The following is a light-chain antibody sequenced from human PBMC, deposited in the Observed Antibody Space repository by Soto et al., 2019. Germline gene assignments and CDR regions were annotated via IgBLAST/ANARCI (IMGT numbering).Light chain of an antibody. CDR2: KAS. J-gene: IGKJ2*01. V-gene: IGKV1-5*03. CDR1: QSISNW. Sequence: DIQMTQSPSTLSASVGDTVTITCRASQSISNWLAWYQQKPGQAPKLLIHKASTLESGDPSRVSGSGSGTEFTLTISSLQPDDFATFYCQQYDRFPYTCGQGTKLEIK. CDR3: QQYDRFPYT.